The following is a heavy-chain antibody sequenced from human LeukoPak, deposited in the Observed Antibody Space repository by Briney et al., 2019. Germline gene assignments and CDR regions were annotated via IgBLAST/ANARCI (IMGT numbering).Heavy chain of an antibody. J-gene: IGHJ4*02. CDR1: GGSISSSTYY. CDR2: IYYSGST. CDR3: YGSGSYYQFDY. D-gene: IGHD3-10*01. Sequence: KPSETLSLTCTVSGGSISSSTYYWGWIRQPPGKGLEWIGSIYYSGSTYYNPSLKSRVTILVDTSKKQFSLKLSSVTAADTALYYCYGSGSYYQFDYWGQGTLVTVSS. V-gene: IGHV4-39*07.